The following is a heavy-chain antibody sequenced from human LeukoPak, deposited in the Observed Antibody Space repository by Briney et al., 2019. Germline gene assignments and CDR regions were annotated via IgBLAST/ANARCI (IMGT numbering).Heavy chain of an antibody. CDR2: INPNSGGT. J-gene: IGHJ4*02. D-gene: IGHD5-18*01. CDR3: ARDDVDTAMVASDY. CDR1: GYTFTGYC. V-gene: IGHV1-2*02. Sequence: ASVKASCKASGYTFTGYCMHWVRQAPGQGLEWMGWINPNSGGTNYAQKFQGRVTMTRDTSISTAYMELSRLRSDDTAVYYCARDDVDTAMVASDYWGQGTLVTVSS.